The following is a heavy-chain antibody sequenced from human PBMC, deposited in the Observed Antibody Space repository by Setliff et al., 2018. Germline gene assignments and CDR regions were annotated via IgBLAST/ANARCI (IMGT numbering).Heavy chain of an antibody. CDR1: GYTFSANA. J-gene: IGHJ3*02. V-gene: IGHV1-46*03. D-gene: IGHD3-3*01. CDR2: INPSGGLT. CDR3: ARDRYYNSWSGTSITAPHDAFDI. Sequence: ASVKVSCKASGYTFSANAIHWVRQAPGQRLEWMGIINPSGGLTRYAQKLQGRVTMTRDTSTSTVYMEVSSLRSEDTAVYYCARDRYYNSWSGTSITAPHDAFDIWGQGTMVTVSS.